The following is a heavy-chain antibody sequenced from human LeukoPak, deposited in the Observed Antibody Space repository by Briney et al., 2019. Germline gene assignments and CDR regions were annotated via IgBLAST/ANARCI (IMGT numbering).Heavy chain of an antibody. D-gene: IGHD5-24*01. CDR3: ARDDGYNLGFDY. CDR1: GFTFSSYS. J-gene: IGHJ4*02. V-gene: IGHV3-21*01. CDR2: ISSSSSYI. Sequence: GGSLRLSXAASGFTFSSYSMNWVRQAPGKGLEWVSSISSSSSYIYYADSVKGRFTISRDNAKNSLYLQMNSLRAEDTAVYYCARDDGYNLGFDYWGQGTLVTVSS.